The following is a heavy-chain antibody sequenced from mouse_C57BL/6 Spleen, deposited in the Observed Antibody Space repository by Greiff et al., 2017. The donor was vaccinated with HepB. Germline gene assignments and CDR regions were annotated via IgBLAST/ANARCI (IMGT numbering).Heavy chain of an antibody. D-gene: IGHD2-3*01. CDR2: IDPSDSYT. Sequence: VQLQQPGAELVMPGASVKLSCKASGYTFTSYWMHWVKQRPGQGLEWIGEIDPSDSYTNYNQKFKGKSTLTVDKSSSTAYMQLSSLTSEDSAVYYCARSGGDGYPFAYWGQGTLVTVSA. V-gene: IGHV1-69*01. CDR3: ARSGGDGYPFAY. J-gene: IGHJ3*01. CDR1: GYTFTSYW.